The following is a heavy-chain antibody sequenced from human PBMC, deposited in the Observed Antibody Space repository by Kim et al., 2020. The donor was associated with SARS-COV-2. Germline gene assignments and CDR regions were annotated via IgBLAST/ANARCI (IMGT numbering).Heavy chain of an antibody. CDR3: ARDDRHCSGGSCYNYNYYGMDV. CDR1: GGTFSNYA. Sequence: SVKVSCKASGGTFSNYAISWVRQAPGQGLEWMGGIIPTIGTTNYAQKFQGRVTISADESTSTAHMELNSLRSEDTAVYYCARDDRHCSGGSCYNYNYYGMDVWGQGTTVTVSS. V-gene: IGHV1-69*13. J-gene: IGHJ6*02. CDR2: IIPTIGTT. D-gene: IGHD2-15*01.